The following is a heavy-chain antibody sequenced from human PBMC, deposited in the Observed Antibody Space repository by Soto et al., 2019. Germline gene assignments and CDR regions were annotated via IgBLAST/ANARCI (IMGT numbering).Heavy chain of an antibody. J-gene: IGHJ6*02. Sequence: ASVKVSCKASGYTFTSYDINWVRQATGQGLEWTGWMNPNSGNTGYAQKFQGRVTMTRNTSISTAYMELSSLRSEDTAVYYCARATYYYGSGSYYDGQGMDVWGQGTRSPSP. CDR1: GYTFTSYD. CDR2: MNPNSGNT. V-gene: IGHV1-8*01. CDR3: ARATYYYGSGSYYDGQGMDV. D-gene: IGHD3-10*01.